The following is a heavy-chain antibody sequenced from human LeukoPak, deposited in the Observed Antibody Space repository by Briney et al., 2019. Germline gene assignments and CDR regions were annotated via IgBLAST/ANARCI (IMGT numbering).Heavy chain of an antibody. J-gene: IGHJ4*02. CDR3: ARDYGDYVFDY. D-gene: IGHD4-17*01. V-gene: IGHV3-74*01. CDR2: INDDGSTT. CDR1: GFTFSNSW. Sequence: GGSLRLSCAASGFTFSNSWMHWVRQVPGKGLLWVSRINDDGSTTTYADSVKGRFTISRDNSKNTLYLQMNSLRAEDTAVYYCARDYGDYVFDYWGQGTLVTVSS.